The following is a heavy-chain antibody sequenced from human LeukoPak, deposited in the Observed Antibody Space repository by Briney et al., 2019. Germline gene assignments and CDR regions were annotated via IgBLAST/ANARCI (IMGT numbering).Heavy chain of an antibody. CDR3: ARARPTRNWFDP. V-gene: IGHV1-69*01. J-gene: IGHJ5*02. CDR2: IIPIFGTA. Sequence: SVKVSCKASGGTFSSYAIRWVRQAPGQGLEWMGGIIPIFGTANYAQKFQGRVTITADESTSTAYMELSSLRSEDTAVYYCARARPTRNWFDPWGQGTLVTVSS. CDR1: GGTFSSYA.